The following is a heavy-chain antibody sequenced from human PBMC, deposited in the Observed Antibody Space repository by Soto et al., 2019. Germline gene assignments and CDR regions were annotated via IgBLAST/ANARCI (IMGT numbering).Heavy chain of an antibody. Sequence: QVQLVESGGGVVQPGRSLRLSCAASGFTFSSYAMHWVRQAPGKGLEWVAVISYDGSNKYYADSVKGRFTISRDNSKNTLNLQMNRLRAEDTAVYYGARDIYGISTSCYGADAFDIWGQGTMVTVSS. J-gene: IGHJ3*02. D-gene: IGHD2-2*01. CDR3: ARDIYGISTSCYGADAFDI. CDR2: ISYDGSNK. V-gene: IGHV3-30-3*01. CDR1: GFTFSSYA.